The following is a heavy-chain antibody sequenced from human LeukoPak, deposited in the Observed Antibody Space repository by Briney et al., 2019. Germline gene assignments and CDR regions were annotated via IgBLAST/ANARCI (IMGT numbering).Heavy chain of an antibody. CDR3: ARRYDSSGYYYSSYWYFDL. V-gene: IGHV4-34*01. J-gene: IGHJ2*01. D-gene: IGHD3-22*01. CDR2: INHSGST. CDR1: GGSFSGYC. Sequence: PSETLSLTCAVYGGSFSGYCWSWIRRPPGKGLEWIGEINHSGSTNYNPSLKSRVTISVGTSKNQFSLKLSSVTAADTAVYYCARRYDSSGYYYSSYWYFDLWGRGTLVTVSS.